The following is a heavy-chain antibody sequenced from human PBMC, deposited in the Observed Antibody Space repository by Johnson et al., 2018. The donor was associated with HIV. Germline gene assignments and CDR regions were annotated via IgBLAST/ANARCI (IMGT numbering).Heavy chain of an antibody. J-gene: IGHJ3*02. V-gene: IGHV3-7*01. D-gene: IGHD4-11*01. Sequence: VQLVESGGGLVQPGGSLRLSCAASGFTFSSYWMSWVRQAPGKGLEWVANIKQGGSEKYYVDSVKGRFSISRDNAKKSLYLQMNSLRAEDTALYYCARAGDSNYDGAFDIWGQGTMVTVSS. CDR2: IKQGGSEK. CDR3: ARAGDSNYDGAFDI. CDR1: GFTFSSYW.